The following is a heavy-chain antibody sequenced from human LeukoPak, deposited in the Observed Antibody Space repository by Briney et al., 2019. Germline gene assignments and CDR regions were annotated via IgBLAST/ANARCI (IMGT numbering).Heavy chain of an antibody. CDR1: GDSISSYY. Sequence: PSETLSLTCTVSGDSISSYYWSWIRQPPGKGLEWIAYIYYSGSTNYNPSLKSRVTISVDTSKNQFSLKLSSATAADTAVYYCARGGAAAGTDNWFDPWGQGTLVTVSS. CDR3: ARGGAAAGTDNWFDP. D-gene: IGHD6-13*01. J-gene: IGHJ5*02. CDR2: IYYSGST. V-gene: IGHV4-59*12.